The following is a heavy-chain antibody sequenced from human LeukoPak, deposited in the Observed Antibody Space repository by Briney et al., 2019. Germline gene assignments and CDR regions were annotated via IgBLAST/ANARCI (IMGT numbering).Heavy chain of an antibody. D-gene: IGHD6-6*01. J-gene: IGHJ4*02. V-gene: IGHV5-51*01. CDR3: ARLAARVGTRRGELDY. CDR1: GYSFTSYW. Sequence: GESLKISCKGSGYSFTSYWIGWVRQMPGKGLEWMGIIYPGDSDTRYSPSFQGQVTISADKSFSTAYLQWSSLKASDTAMYYCARLAARVGTRRGELDYWGQGTLVTVSS. CDR2: IYPGDSDT.